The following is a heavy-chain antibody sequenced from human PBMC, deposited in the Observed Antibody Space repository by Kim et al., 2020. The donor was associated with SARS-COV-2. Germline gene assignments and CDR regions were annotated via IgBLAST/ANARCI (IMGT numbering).Heavy chain of an antibody. D-gene: IGHD3-10*01. CDR2: INHSGST. J-gene: IGHJ6*02. V-gene: IGHV4-34*01. Sequence: SETLSLTCAVYGGSFSGYYWSWIRQPPGKGLEWIGEINHSGSTNYNPSLKSRVTISVDTSKNQFSLKLSSVTAADTAVYYCARGGSGRTYHGSGSYYPFYYYYYGMDVWGQGTTVTVSS. CDR3: ARGGSGRTYHGSGSYYPFYYYYYGMDV. CDR1: GGSFSGYY.